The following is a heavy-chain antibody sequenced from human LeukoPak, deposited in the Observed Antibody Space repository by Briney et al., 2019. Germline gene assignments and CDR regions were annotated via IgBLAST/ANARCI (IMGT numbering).Heavy chain of an antibody. Sequence: SETLSLTCTVSGGSISSSSYYWGWIRQPPGKGLEWFGSIYYTGGTYYNPSLKSRVTISVDTSKNQLSLKLSSVTAADTAVYYCAKDSSSWIDAFDIWGQGTMVIVSS. CDR1: GGSISSSSYY. CDR3: AKDSSSWIDAFDI. V-gene: IGHV4-39*07. J-gene: IGHJ3*02. CDR2: IYYTGGT. D-gene: IGHD6-13*01.